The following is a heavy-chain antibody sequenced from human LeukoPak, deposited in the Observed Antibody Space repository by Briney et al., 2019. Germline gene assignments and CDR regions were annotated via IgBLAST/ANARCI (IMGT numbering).Heavy chain of an antibody. Sequence: SDTLSLTCTVSGDSINSYYGSWIRQPPGKGLEWVGYIYYSGSTNYNPSLKSRVTISVDTSNNKFSLKLTSLTAADTAVYYCVRHLSAGRPAFDIWGQGTMVTVSS. CDR1: GDSINSYY. D-gene: IGHD2-15*01. CDR3: VRHLSAGRPAFDI. J-gene: IGHJ3*02. CDR2: IYYSGST. V-gene: IGHV4-59*08.